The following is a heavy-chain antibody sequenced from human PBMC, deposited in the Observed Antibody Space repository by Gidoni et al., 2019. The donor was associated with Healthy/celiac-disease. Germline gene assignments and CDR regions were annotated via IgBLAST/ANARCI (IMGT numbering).Heavy chain of an antibody. D-gene: IGHD2-15*01. J-gene: IGHJ4*02. CDR2: INHSGST. V-gene: IGHV4-34*01. Sequence: QVQLQQWGAGLLKPSETLSLTCAVSGRSFSGYYWSWIRQPPGKGLEWIGEINHSGSTNYNPSLKSRVTISVDTSKNQFSLKLSSVTAADTAVYYCASRSRVVVVAATRGGFDYWGQGTLVTVSS. CDR1: GRSFSGYY. CDR3: ASRSRVVVVAATRGGFDY.